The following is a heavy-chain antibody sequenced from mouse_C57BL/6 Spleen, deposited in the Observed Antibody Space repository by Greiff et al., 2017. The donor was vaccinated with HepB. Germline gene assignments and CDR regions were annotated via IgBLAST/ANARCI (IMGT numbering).Heavy chain of an antibody. CDR1: GYTFTDYE. Sequence: QVQLQHSGAELVRPGASVTLSCKASGYTFTDYEMHWVKQTPVHGLEWIGAIDPETGGTAYNQKFKGKAILTADKSSSTAYMELRSLTSEDSAVYYCTRGDDDGYFDVWGTGTTVTVSS. J-gene: IGHJ1*03. CDR3: TRGDDDGYFDV. CDR2: IDPETGGT. D-gene: IGHD2-4*01. V-gene: IGHV1-15*01.